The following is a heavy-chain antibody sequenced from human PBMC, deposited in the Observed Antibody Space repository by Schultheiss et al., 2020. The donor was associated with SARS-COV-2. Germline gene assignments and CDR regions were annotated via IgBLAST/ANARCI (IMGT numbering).Heavy chain of an antibody. CDR3: ARGLPGNY. Sequence: SQTLSLTCAVSGYSISSGYYWGWIRQPPGKGLEWIGSIYHSGSTYYNPSLKSRVTISVDTSKNQFSLKLSSVTAADTAVYYCARGLPGNYWGQGTLVTVSS. CDR1: GYSISSGYY. CDR2: IYHSGST. V-gene: IGHV4-38-2*01. J-gene: IGHJ4*02. D-gene: IGHD3-10*01.